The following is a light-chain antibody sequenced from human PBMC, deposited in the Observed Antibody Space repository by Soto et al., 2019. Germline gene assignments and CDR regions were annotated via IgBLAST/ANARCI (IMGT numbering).Light chain of an antibody. Sequence: EMVLTQSPATLSVSPGGRATLSCRASQSVGSNLAWYQQKPGQAPRLLIYGASTRATGIPATFSGSGSGTEFPLTISSLQSEDSAVYYCQQFNVWPLTFGGGTKVEI. CDR1: QSVGSN. CDR2: GAS. J-gene: IGKJ4*01. V-gene: IGKV3-15*01. CDR3: QQFNVWPLT.